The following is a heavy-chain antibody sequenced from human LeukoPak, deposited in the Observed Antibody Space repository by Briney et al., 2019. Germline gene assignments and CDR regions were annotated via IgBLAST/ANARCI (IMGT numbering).Heavy chain of an antibody. CDR2: ISSSGSAI. J-gene: IGHJ4*02. D-gene: IGHD3-22*01. CDR3: ASIYYYDSSGSIDS. Sequence: GGSLRLSCAASGFTFSSYEMNWVRQAPGKGLEWVSYISSSGSAIYYTDSVKGRFTISRDNGKNSLYLQMNSLRAEDTAVYYCASIYYYDSSGSIDSWGQGTLVTVSS. V-gene: IGHV3-48*03. CDR1: GFTFSSYE.